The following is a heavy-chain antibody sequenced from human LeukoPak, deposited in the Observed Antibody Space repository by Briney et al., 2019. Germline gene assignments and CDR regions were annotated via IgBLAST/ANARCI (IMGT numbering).Heavy chain of an antibody. Sequence: SETLSLTCTVSGGSISSSSYYWGWIRQPPGKGLEWIGSIYYSGSTYYNPSLKSRVTISVDTSKNQFSLKLSSVTAADTAAYYCASTYYDFWSGRRNWFDPWGQGTLVTVSS. CDR3: ASTYYDFWSGRRNWFDP. CDR1: GGSISSSSYY. V-gene: IGHV4-39*01. J-gene: IGHJ5*02. D-gene: IGHD3-3*01. CDR2: IYYSGST.